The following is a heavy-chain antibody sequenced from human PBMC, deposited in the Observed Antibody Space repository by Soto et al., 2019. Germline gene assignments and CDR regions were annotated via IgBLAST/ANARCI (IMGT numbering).Heavy chain of an antibody. V-gene: IGHV3-30*18. J-gene: IGHJ6*03. CDR3: AKSREWVFIYYYYYYMDV. CDR2: ISYDGSNK. Sequence: QVQLVESGGGVVQPGRSLRLSCAASGFTFSSYGMHWVRQAPGKGLEWVAVISYDGSNKYYADSVKGRFTISRDNSKNTLYLQMNSLRAEDTAVYYCAKSREWVFIYYYYYYMDVWGKGTTVTVSS. D-gene: IGHD3-3*01. CDR1: GFTFSSYG.